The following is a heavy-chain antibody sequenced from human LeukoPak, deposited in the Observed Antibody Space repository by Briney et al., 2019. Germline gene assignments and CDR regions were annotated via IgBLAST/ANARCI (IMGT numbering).Heavy chain of an antibody. CDR3: APLGYCSDTSCSDTDY. Sequence: GGSLRLSCASSGFTFSSYAMSWVRQAPGKGLEWVSTISGSDGSTYYADSLKGRFTISRDNSKNTLYLQMNSLRAEDTAVYYCAPLGYCSDTSCSDTDYWGQGTLVTVSS. D-gene: IGHD2-2*01. CDR1: GFTFSSYA. J-gene: IGHJ4*02. V-gene: IGHV3-23*01. CDR2: ISGSDGST.